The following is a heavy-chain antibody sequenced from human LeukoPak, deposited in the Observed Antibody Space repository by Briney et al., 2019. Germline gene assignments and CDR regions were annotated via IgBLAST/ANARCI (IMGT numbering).Heavy chain of an antibody. Sequence: GASVKVSCKASGYTFTNYVISWVRQAPGQGLEWMGGIIPIFGTANYAQKFQGRVTITADESTSTAYMELSSLRSEDTAVYYCARDLRLGYSGSYYYAFDIWGQGTMVTVSS. J-gene: IGHJ3*02. D-gene: IGHD1-26*01. CDR2: IIPIFGTA. CDR3: ARDLRLGYSGSYYYAFDI. CDR1: GYTFTNYV. V-gene: IGHV1-69*13.